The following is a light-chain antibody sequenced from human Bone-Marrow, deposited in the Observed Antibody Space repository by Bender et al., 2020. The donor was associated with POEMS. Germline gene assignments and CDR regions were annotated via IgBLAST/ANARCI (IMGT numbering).Light chain of an antibody. CDR1: SSDVGRYDL. J-gene: IGLJ1*01. V-gene: IGLV2-23*02. CDR2: EVN. CDR3: CSYASSDTYV. Sequence: QSVLTQPASVSGSPGQSITISCTGTSSDVGRYDLVSWYHQLPGKAPKLMIFEVNKRPSGVSDRFSGSKSGNTASLTISGLQAEDEADYFCCSYASSDTYVFGTVTKVTVL.